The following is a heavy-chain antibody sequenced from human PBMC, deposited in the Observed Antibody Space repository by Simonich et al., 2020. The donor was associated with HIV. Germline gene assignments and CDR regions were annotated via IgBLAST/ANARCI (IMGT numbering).Heavy chain of an antibody. D-gene: IGHD3-3*01. CDR1: GYTFTDYY. V-gene: IGHV1-2*02. Sequence: QVQLVQSGAEVKKPGASVKVSCKASGYTFTDYYLHWVRQAPGQGLERRGRTNPNRGRTNYAQKFQGRVTMTRDTSISTAYMELSSLRSEDTAVFYCAASLPYHDDWSVTNPFLAFYYGMDVWGQGTTVTVSS. CDR3: AASLPYHDDWSVTNPFLAFYYGMDV. J-gene: IGHJ6*02. CDR2: TNPNRGRT.